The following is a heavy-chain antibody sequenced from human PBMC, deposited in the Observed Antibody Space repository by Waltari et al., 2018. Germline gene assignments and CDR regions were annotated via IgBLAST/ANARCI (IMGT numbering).Heavy chain of an antibody. Sequence: EVQLVQSVAEGKKPGATVKITCKASGYTFTDYYMHWVQQAPGKGLEWMGRVDHEDGETNYAEKVKGRVTITADKSTDTAYMELSSLRSEDTAVYYCARSGYAWYDFDYWGQGTLVTVSS. CDR3: ARSGYAWYDFDY. J-gene: IGHJ4*02. CDR2: VDHEDGET. V-gene: IGHV1-69-2*01. CDR1: GYTFTDYY. D-gene: IGHD5-12*01.